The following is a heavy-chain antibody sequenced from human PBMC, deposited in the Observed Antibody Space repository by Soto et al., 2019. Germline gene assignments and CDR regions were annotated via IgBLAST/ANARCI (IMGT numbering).Heavy chain of an antibody. D-gene: IGHD1-1*01. CDR3: ARRAETNGWNGFGADKYYFDF. J-gene: IGHJ4*02. Sequence: ASVKVSCKASGYTFTSYDIYWVRQATGQGLEWMGWMNPNTDNSAYAQKFQGRVTVTSDTSINTVHMELNSLRSEDTAVYYCARRAETNGWNGFGADKYYFDFWGQGTLVTVSS. CDR1: GYTFTSYD. V-gene: IGHV1-8*01. CDR2: MNPNTDNS.